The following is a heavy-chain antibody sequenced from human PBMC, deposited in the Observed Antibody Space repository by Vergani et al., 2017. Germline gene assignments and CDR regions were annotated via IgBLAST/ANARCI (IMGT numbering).Heavy chain of an antibody. D-gene: IGHD4-11*01. CDR2: ISSSSSYI. V-gene: IGHV3-21*01. CDR1: GFTFSSYS. CDR3: ARDIGFYSVTTTDTTFDY. Sequence: EVQLVESGGGLVKPGGSLRLSCAASGFTFSSYSMNWVRQAPGKGLEWVSSISSSSSYIYYADSVKGRFTISRDNAKNSLYLQMNSLRAEDTAVYYCARDIGFYSVTTTDTTFDYWGQGTLVTVSS. J-gene: IGHJ4*02.